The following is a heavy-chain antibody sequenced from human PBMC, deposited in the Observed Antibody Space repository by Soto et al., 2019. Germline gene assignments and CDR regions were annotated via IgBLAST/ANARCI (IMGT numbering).Heavy chain of an antibody. CDR3: ASGAYYYDSSGHHYYYYGMDV. D-gene: IGHD3-22*01. Sequence: QVQLVQSGAEVKKPGSSVKVSCKASGGTFSSYAISWVRQAPGQGLEWMGGIIPIFGTANYAQKFQGRVTITADESTSTAYMEMSSRRSSGTAVYYCASGAYYYDSSGHHYYYYGMDVWGQGTTVTVSS. J-gene: IGHJ6*02. V-gene: IGHV1-69*12. CDR2: IIPIFGTA. CDR1: GGTFSSYA.